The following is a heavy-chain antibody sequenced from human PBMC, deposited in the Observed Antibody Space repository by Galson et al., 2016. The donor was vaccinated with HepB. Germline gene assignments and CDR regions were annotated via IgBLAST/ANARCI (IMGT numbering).Heavy chain of an antibody. CDR1: GDSISSSSYY. Sequence: SETLSLTCTVSGDSISSSSYYWGWIRQPPGKGLEWIGNVYYSGTTYYNPSLKSRVTISLDTSKNLFSLKLSSVTAADTALYYCARVGQQLVIWYFDLWGRGTLVTVSS. J-gene: IGHJ2*01. CDR2: VYYSGTT. V-gene: IGHV4-39*07. CDR3: ARVGQQLVIWYFDL. D-gene: IGHD6-13*01.